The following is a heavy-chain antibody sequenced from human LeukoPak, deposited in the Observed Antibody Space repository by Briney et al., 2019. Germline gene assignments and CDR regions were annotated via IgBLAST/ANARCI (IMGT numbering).Heavy chain of an antibody. V-gene: IGHV3-23*01. CDR1: GFTFSSYA. D-gene: IGHD3-10*01. Sequence: GGSLRLSCAASGFTFSSYAMSWVRQAPGKGLEWVSAISGSGGSTYYADSVKDRFTISRDNSKNTLCLQMNSLRAEDTAVYYCAKDSEGGLLWFGESAIDVWGQGTTVTVSS. J-gene: IGHJ6*02. CDR3: AKDSEGGLLWFGESAIDV. CDR2: ISGSGGST.